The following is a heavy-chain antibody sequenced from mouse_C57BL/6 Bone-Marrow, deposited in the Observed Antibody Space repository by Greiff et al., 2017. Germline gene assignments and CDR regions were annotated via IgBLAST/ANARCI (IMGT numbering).Heavy chain of an antibody. D-gene: IGHD1-1*01. J-gene: IGHJ3*01. CDR3: TTRGYDDGSLDAGFAN. Sequence: VQLQQSGAELVRPGASVKLSCKASGFNINDDYMHWVKQRPEQGLEWIGWLDPENGDTEYASTFQGKATITADTSSNTAYLQLSSLTPDDTAVYYCTTRGYDDGSLDAGFANWGQGTLVTVSA. CDR1: GFNINDDY. V-gene: IGHV14-4*01. CDR2: LDPENGDT.